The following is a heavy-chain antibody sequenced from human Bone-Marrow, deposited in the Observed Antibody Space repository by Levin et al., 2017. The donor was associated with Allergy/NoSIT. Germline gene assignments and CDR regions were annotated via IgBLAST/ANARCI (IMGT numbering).Heavy chain of an antibody. J-gene: IGHJ4*02. D-gene: IGHD3-9*01. CDR2: ISYDGSNK. Sequence: GESLKISCAASGFTFSSYGMHWVRQAPGKGLEWVAVISYDGSNKYYADSVKGRFTISRDNSKNTLYLQMNSLRAEDTAVYYCAKTTYYDILTGIDYWGQGTLVTVSS. CDR1: GFTFSSYG. CDR3: AKTTYYDILTGIDY. V-gene: IGHV3-30*18.